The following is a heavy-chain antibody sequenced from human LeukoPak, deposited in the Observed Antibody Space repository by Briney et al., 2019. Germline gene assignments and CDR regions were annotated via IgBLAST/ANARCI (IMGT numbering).Heavy chain of an antibody. CDR1: GFSVNNLY. J-gene: IGHJ4*02. Sequence: PGGSLRLSCAASGFSVNNLYMCWVRQAPGKGLEWVSVIYSGDRTYYADSVKGRFTISRDTSKNTVYLQMNSLRPEETAVYYCARDGEYSYGYGFDYWGQGTLVTVSS. D-gene: IGHD5-18*01. V-gene: IGHV3-66*01. CDR2: IYSGDRT. CDR3: ARDGEYSYGYGFDY.